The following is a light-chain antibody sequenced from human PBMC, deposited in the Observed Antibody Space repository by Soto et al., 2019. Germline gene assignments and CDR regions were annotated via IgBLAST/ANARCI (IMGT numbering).Light chain of an antibody. J-gene: IGKJ1*01. V-gene: IGKV3-20*01. CDR3: QQYDNFPQT. CDR2: RIY. CDR1: EALGRNY. Sequence: ETLSTQSPGTLSLSPGERATLSCRASEALGRNYLAWYQQKPGQAPRLLIHRIYIRAAGIPDRFTGSASGTDFTLTISRLEPEDFAVYYCQQYDNFPQTFGQGTKVDIK.